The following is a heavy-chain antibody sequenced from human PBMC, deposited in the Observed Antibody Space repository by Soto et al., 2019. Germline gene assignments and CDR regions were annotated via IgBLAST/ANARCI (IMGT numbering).Heavy chain of an antibody. Sequence: PGGSLRLSCAASGFTFSSYGINWVRQAPGKGLEWLSYISGRSTTIYYADSVKGRFTISRDNAKNSLYLQMSSLRVEDTAVYYCARGAPPQDIWGQGTMVTVSS. CDR3: ARGAPPQDI. CDR2: ISGRSTTI. J-gene: IGHJ3*02. CDR1: GFTFSSYG. V-gene: IGHV3-48*01.